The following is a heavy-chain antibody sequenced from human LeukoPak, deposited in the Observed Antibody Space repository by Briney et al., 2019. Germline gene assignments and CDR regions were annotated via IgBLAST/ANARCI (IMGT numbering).Heavy chain of an antibody. D-gene: IGHD1-1*01. J-gene: IGHJ4*02. V-gene: IGHV5-51*01. CDR2: IYPGDSDT. CDR3: ARLPDPPTLDYFDY. Sequence: GESLKISCKGSGYSFTTYWIGWVRQMPGKGLEWMGIIYPGDSDTRYSPSFQGQVTISADKSISTAYLQWSSLKTSDTAMYYCARLPDPPTLDYFDYWGQGTLVTVSS. CDR1: GYSFTTYW.